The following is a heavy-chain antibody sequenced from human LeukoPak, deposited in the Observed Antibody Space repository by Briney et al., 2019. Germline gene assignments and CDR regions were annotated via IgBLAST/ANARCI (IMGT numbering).Heavy chain of an antibody. Sequence: GGSLRLSCAASGFTFSNAWMSWVRQAPGKGLEWVGRIKSKTDGGTTDYAAPVKGRFTISRDDSKNTLYLQMNSLKTEDTAVYYCARDGESGHSYGYYLDYWGQGTPVTVSS. CDR2: IKSKTDGGTT. D-gene: IGHD5-18*01. J-gene: IGHJ4*02. CDR1: GFTFSNAW. V-gene: IGHV3-15*01. CDR3: ARDGESGHSYGYYLDY.